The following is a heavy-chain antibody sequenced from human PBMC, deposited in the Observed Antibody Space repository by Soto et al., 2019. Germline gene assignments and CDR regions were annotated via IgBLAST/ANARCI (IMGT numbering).Heavy chain of an antibody. D-gene: IGHD1-1*01. CDR2: ISSSASHI. CDR3: ARYLSRRGWNGCYYYYGMDY. CDR1: GFSFSSYS. J-gene: IGHJ6*02. V-gene: IGHV3-21*04. Sequence: PVGSLRLSCAASGFSFSSYSMNWVLQAPGKGLEWVSSISSSASHINYADSVKGRFTISRDNSKKSLYLQMNSLRAEDTAVYYCARYLSRRGWNGCYYYYGMDYGDQGTTVTVTS.